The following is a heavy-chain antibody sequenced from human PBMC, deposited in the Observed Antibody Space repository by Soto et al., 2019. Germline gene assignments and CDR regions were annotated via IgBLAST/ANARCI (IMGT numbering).Heavy chain of an antibody. CDR3: ARDGITYGPAPVIYFDL. V-gene: IGHV1-3*01. D-gene: IGHD3-10*01. Sequence: QVHLVQSGAEVKKPGASVKVSCQASGYTFNIFAMHWVRQAPGQRLEWMGWIHAGNGSTKYSQKFQGRITITRDSSAFTTDLELSSLRSEDTGVYYCARDGITYGPAPVIYFDLWGQGTLVAVSS. J-gene: IGHJ4*02. CDR1: GYTFNIFA. CDR2: IHAGNGST.